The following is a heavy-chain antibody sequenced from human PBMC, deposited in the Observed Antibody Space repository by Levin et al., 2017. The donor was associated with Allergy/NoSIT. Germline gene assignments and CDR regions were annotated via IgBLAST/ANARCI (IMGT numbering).Heavy chain of an antibody. J-gene: IGHJ4*02. CDR2: IKSKTDGGTT. V-gene: IGHV3-15*01. Sequence: AGGSLRLSCAASGFTFSNAWMSWVRQAPGKGLEWVGRIKSKTDGGTTDYAAPVKGRFTISRDDSKNTLYLQMNSLKTEDTAVYYCTTETSGSGYSSGWPFDYWGQGTLVTVSS. CDR3: TTETSGSGYSSGWPFDY. D-gene: IGHD6-19*01. CDR1: GFTFSNAW.